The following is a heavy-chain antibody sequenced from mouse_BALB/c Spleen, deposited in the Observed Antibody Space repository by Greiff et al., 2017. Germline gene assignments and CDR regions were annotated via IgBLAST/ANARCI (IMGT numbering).Heavy chain of an antibody. Sequence: QVQLQQSGAELARPGASVKLSCKASGYTFTDYYINWVKQRTGQGLEWIGEIYPGSGNTYYNEKFKGKATLTADKSSSTAYMQLSSLTSEDSAVYFCARRPTRGYYAMDYWGQGTSVTVSS. CDR1: GYTFTDYY. CDR2: IYPGSGNT. J-gene: IGHJ4*01. CDR3: ARRPTRGYYAMDY. V-gene: IGHV1-77*01. D-gene: IGHD2-10*01.